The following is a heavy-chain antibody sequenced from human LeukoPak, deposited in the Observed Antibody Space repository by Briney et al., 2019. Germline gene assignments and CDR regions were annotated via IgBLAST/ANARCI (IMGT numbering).Heavy chain of an antibody. CDR2: IYYSGST. V-gene: IGHV4-59*06. J-gene: IGHJ5*02. CDR3: ARGWFTMGFDP. CDR1: GGSISSYY. Sequence: PSETLSLTCTVSGGSISSYYWSWIRQPPGKGLEWIGYIYYSGSTYYNPSLKSRVTISVDTSKNQFSLKLSSVTAADTAVYYCARGWFTMGFDPWGQGTLVTVSS. D-gene: IGHD2-2*01.